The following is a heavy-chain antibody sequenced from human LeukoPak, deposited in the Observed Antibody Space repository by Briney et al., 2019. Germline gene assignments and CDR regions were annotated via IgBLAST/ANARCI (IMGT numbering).Heavy chain of an antibody. J-gene: IGHJ4*02. Sequence: SETLSLTCTVSGGSISSYYWSWIRQPPGKGLEWTGYIYYSGSTNYNPSLKSRVTISVDTSKNQFSLKLSSVTAADTAVYYCARVTGYMIEDYFDYWGQGTLVTVSS. D-gene: IGHD3-22*01. CDR2: IYYSGST. CDR1: GGSISSYY. V-gene: IGHV4-59*01. CDR3: ARVTGYMIEDYFDY.